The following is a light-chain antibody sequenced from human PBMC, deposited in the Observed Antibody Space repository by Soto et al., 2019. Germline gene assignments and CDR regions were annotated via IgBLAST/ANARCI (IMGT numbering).Light chain of an antibody. J-gene: IGLJ1*01. Sequence: QSALAQPPSASGTPGQRVTISCSGSSSNIGSNYVYWYQQLPGTAPKLLIYRNNQRPSGVPDRFSGSKSGTSASLAISGLRSEDEAVNYCAAWDDSLRGFYVFGTGTKVPVL. CDR2: RNN. CDR1: SSNIGSNY. CDR3: AAWDDSLRGFYV. V-gene: IGLV1-47*01.